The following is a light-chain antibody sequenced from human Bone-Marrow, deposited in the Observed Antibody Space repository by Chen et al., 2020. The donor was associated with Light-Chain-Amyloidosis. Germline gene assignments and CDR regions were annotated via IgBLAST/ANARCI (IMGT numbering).Light chain of an antibody. V-gene: IGLV6-57*01. J-gene: IGLJ3*02. CDR3: QSYQGSSQGV. Sequence: NFMLTQPHSVSESPGKTVIISCTRSSGSIANNYVQWYQQRPGSSPTTVIYEDAQRPSGVPDRFSGSIDRSSNSASLTISGLKTEDEADYYCQSYQGSSQGVFGGGTKLTVL. CDR2: EDA. CDR1: SGSIANNY.